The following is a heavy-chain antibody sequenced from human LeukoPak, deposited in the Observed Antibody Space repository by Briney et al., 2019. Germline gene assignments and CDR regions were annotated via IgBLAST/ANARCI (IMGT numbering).Heavy chain of an antibody. CDR1: GFTFDDYA. Sequence: GGSLRLSCAASGFTFDDYAMHWVRQAPGKGLEWVSSIHSSDSYINYADSVRGRFTISRDNAKSSLYLQMNSLRAEDTAVYYCARGVLGYGRNDAFDIWGQGTMVTVSS. J-gene: IGHJ3*02. V-gene: IGHV3-21*01. CDR3: ARGVLGYGRNDAFDI. CDR2: IHSSDSYI. D-gene: IGHD4-23*01.